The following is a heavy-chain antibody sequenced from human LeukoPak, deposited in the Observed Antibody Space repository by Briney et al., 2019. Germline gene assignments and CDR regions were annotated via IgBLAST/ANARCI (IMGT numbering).Heavy chain of an antibody. CDR1: GYTFTSYG. CDR2: ISAYNGNT. CDR3: ARDPSISSPGPSYGDYAWGFFHWFDP. J-gene: IGHJ5*02. D-gene: IGHD4-17*01. V-gene: IGHV1-18*01. Sequence: GASVKVSCKASGYTFTSYGISWVRQAPGQGLEWMGWISAYNGNTNYAQKLQGRVTMTTDTSTSTAYMELRSLRSDDTAAYYCARDPSISSPGPSYGDYAWGFFHWFDPWGQGTLVTVSS.